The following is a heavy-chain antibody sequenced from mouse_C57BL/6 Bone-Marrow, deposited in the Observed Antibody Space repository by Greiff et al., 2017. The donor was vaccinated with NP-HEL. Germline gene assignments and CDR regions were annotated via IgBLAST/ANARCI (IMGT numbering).Heavy chain of an antibody. CDR2: IYPRSGNT. Sequence: QVQLKESGAELARPGASVKLSCKASGYTFTSYGISWVKQRTGQGLEWIGEIYPRSGNTYYNEKFKGKATLTADKSSSTAYMELRSLTSEDSAVYFCARRTAYYFDYWGKGTTLTVSS. J-gene: IGHJ2*01. D-gene: IGHD6-1*01. CDR1: GYTFTSYG. V-gene: IGHV1-81*01. CDR3: ARRTAYYFDY.